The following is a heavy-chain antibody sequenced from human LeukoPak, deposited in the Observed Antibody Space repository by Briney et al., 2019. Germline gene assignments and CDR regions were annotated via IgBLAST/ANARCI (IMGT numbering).Heavy chain of an antibody. Sequence: GTSVKVSCKASGFTXTSSAMQWVRQARGQRLEWIGWIVVGSGNTNYAQKFQERVTITRDMSTSTAYMELSSLRSEDTAVYYCAADPMYYYDSSGYCHFDYWGQGTLVTVSS. J-gene: IGHJ4*02. V-gene: IGHV1-58*02. CDR1: GFTXTSSA. D-gene: IGHD3-22*01. CDR2: IVVGSGNT. CDR3: AADPMYYYDSSGYCHFDY.